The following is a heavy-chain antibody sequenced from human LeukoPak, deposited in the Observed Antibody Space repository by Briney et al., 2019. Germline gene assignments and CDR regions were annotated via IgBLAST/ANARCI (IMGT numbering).Heavy chain of an antibody. D-gene: IGHD3-10*01. CDR1: GYTFTSYG. CDR3: ARWFSTDWPYYYYGMDV. Sequence: ASAKVSCKASGYTFTSYGISWVRQAPGQGLEWMGWISAYNGNTNYAQKLQGRVTMTTDTSTSIAYMELRSLRSDDTAVYYCARWFSTDWPYYYYGMDVWGQGTTVTVSS. CDR2: ISAYNGNT. V-gene: IGHV1-18*01. J-gene: IGHJ6*02.